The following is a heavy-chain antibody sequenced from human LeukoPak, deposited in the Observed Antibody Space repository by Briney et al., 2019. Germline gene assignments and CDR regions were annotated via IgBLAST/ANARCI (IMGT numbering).Heavy chain of an antibody. Sequence: SGGSLRLSCSASGFIFSNYYMHWARHAPGEGPVWISGINSDGSSSYYGDSVKGRFTISRDNAMKTLYLLMSSLRAEDSAIYYCVRYLPAPAWGQGTLVTVAS. CDR1: GFIFSNYY. CDR2: INSDGSSS. D-gene: IGHD2-2*01. V-gene: IGHV3-74*01. J-gene: IGHJ4*02. CDR3: VRYLPAPA.